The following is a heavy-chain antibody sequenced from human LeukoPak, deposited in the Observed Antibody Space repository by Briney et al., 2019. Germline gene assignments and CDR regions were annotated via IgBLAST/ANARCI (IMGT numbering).Heavy chain of an antibody. CDR3: ARDRSLSVAGIFDY. CDR2: SNSGGSPV. V-gene: IGHV3-11*04. CDR1: GGSFSGYY. J-gene: IGHJ4*02. D-gene: IGHD6-19*01. Sequence: LSLTCAVYGGSFSGYYWSWIRQPPGKGLEWISYSNSGGSPVSYAESVHGRFTISRDNAKNSLYLQMNSLRDEDTAVYYCARDRSLSVAGIFDYWGRGTLVTVSS.